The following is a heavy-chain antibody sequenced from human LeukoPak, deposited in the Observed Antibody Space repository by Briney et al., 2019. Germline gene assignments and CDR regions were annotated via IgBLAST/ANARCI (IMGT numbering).Heavy chain of an antibody. D-gene: IGHD3-22*01. CDR2: MNPNSGNT. J-gene: IGHJ4*02. CDR3: ARGLAIKRITMIVFGYYFDY. CDR1: GYTFTSYD. Sequence: GASVKVSCKASGYTFTSYDINWVRQATGQGLEWMGWMNPNSGNTGYAQKFQGRVTMTRNTSISTAYMELSSLRSEDTAVYYCARGLAIKRITMIVFGYYFDYWGQGTLVTVSS. V-gene: IGHV1-8*01.